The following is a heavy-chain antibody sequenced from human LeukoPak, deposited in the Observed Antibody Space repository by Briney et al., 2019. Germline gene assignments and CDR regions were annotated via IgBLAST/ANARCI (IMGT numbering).Heavy chain of an antibody. CDR3: AKEPRVATIEIFDY. J-gene: IGHJ4*02. CDR1: GFTFSSYA. CDR2: ISGGGAVT. D-gene: IGHD5-12*01. V-gene: IGHV3-23*01. Sequence: EPGVSLRLSCAASGFTFSSYAMSWVRQAPGKGLEWVSSISGGGAVTYYADSVKGRLTISRDNSKNTVYLQMNSLRAEDTAVYYCAKEPRVATIEIFDYWGQGTLVTVSS.